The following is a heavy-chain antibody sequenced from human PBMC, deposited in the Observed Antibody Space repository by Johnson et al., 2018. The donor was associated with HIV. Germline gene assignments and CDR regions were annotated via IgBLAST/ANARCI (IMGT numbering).Heavy chain of an antibody. J-gene: IGHJ3*02. D-gene: IGHD1-26*01. V-gene: IGHV3-30*04. Sequence: QVQVVESGGGVVQPGRSLRLSCAASGFTFSSYAMHWVRQAPGKGLEWVAVISYDGSNKYYADSVKGRFTISRDNSKNTLYLQMNSLRAEDTAVYYCARGEAFDIWGQGTMVTVSS. CDR2: ISYDGSNK. CDR1: GFTFSSYA. CDR3: ARGEAFDI.